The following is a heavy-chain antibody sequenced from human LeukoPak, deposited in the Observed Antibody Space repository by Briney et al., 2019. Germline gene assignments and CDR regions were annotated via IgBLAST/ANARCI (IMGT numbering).Heavy chain of an antibody. J-gene: IGHJ4*02. CDR2: ISWNSGSI. CDR1: GFTLDDYA. V-gene: IGHV3-9*01. D-gene: IGHD3-9*01. CDR3: AKDGNDILTGYYPC. Sequence: GGSLRLSCAASGFTLDDYAMHWVRQAPGKGLEWVSGISWNSGSIGYADSVKGRFTISRDNAKNSLYLQMNSLRAEDTALYYCAKDGNDILTGYYPCWGQGTLVTVSS.